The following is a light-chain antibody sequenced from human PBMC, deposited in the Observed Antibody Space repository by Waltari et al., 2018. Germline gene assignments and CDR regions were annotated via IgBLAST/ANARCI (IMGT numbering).Light chain of an antibody. Sequence: EPIMTQSPATLSVSPGESATLSCRASKNIGNNLAWYQQTPGQAPRLLIYVTSSRSTGIPGRFFGAGSGTDFTLTISSLQSEDFGVYYCQQYNEWPYTFGQGTKVDLK. CDR1: KNIGNN. V-gene: IGKV3-15*01. CDR2: VTS. CDR3: QQYNEWPYT. J-gene: IGKJ2*01.